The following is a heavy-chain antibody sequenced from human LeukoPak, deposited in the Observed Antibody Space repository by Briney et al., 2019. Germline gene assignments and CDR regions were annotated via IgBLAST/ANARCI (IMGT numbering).Heavy chain of an antibody. CDR2: ISAYNGNT. V-gene: IGHV1-18*04. Sequence: ASVKVSCKASGYTFTSYYMHWVRQAPGQGLEWMGWISAYNGNTDYAQKLQGRVTMTTDTSTSTAYMELRSLRSDDTAVYYCARDRPDIVVVPAAITAYYYYGMDVWGQGTTVTVSS. CDR1: GYTFTSYY. CDR3: ARDRPDIVVVPAAITAYYYYGMDV. D-gene: IGHD2-2*01. J-gene: IGHJ6*02.